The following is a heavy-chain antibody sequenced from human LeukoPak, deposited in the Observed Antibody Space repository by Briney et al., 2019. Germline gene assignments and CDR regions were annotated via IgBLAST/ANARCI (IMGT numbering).Heavy chain of an antibody. J-gene: IGHJ5*02. CDR2: ISSSSSYI. Sequence: GGSLRLSCAASGFTFSSYSMNWVRQAPGKGLEWVSSISSSSSYIYYADSVKGRFTISRDNAKNSLYPQMNSLRAEDTAVYYCARASGKSWFDPWGQGTLVTVSS. CDR3: ARASGKSWFDP. CDR1: GFTFSSYS. D-gene: IGHD6-25*01. V-gene: IGHV3-21*01.